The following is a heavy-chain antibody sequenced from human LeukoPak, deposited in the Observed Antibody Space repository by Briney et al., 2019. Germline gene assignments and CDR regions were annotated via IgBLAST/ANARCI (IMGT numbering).Heavy chain of an antibody. V-gene: IGHV3-48*03. D-gene: IGHD4-17*01. CDR2: ISGSGGT. CDR3: VGGGLRYFDY. CDR1: GFPFSRFE. Sequence: PGGSLTLSCAASGFPFSRFEMNWVRQAPGKGLEWVSYISGSGGTKYGDSVKGRFTISRDNAENSLYLHMNSLRDEDTAVYFCVGGGLRYFDYWGQGTLVTVSS. J-gene: IGHJ4*02.